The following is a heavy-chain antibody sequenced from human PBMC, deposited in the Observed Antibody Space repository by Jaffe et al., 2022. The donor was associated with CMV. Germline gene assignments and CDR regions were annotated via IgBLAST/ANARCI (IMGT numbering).Heavy chain of an antibody. Sequence: QVQLVESGGGVVQPGRSLRLSCAASGFTFSSYGMHWVRQAPGKGLEWVAVIWYDGSNKYYADSVKGRFTISRDNSKNTLYLQMNSLRAEDTAVYYCARAPRSWYWGDWFDPWGQGTLVTVSS. CDR2: IWYDGSNK. V-gene: IGHV3-33*08. CDR3: ARAPRSWYWGDWFDP. CDR1: GFTFSSYG. D-gene: IGHD6-13*01. J-gene: IGHJ5*02.